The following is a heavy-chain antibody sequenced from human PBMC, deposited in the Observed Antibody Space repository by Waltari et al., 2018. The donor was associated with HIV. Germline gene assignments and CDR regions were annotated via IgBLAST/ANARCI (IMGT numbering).Heavy chain of an antibody. CDR1: GYSISSGYY. CDR2: IYHSGST. Sequence: QVQLQESGPGLVKPSETLSLTCTVSGYSISSGYYWGWIRQPPGKGLEWIGSIYHSGSTYYNPSLKSRVTISVDTSKNQFSLKLSSVTAADTAVYYCATPTVRRSGMDVWGQGTTVTVSS. V-gene: IGHV4-38-2*02. J-gene: IGHJ6*02. CDR3: ATPTVRRSGMDV. D-gene: IGHD4-17*01.